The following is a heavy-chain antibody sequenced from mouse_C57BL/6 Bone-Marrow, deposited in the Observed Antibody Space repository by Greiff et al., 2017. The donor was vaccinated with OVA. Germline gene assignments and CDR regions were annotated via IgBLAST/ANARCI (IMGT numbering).Heavy chain of an antibody. D-gene: IGHD2-4*01. CDR3: ARPQYDYLYFDY. CDR1: GYTFTSYW. CDR2: IDPSDSET. J-gene: IGHJ2*01. V-gene: IGHV1-52*01. Sequence: QVQLKQPGAELVRPGSSVKLSCKASGYTFTSYWMHWVKQRPIQGLEWIGNIDPSDSETHYNQKFKDKATLTVDKSSSTAYMQLSSLTSEDSAVYYCARPQYDYLYFDYWGQGTTLTVSS.